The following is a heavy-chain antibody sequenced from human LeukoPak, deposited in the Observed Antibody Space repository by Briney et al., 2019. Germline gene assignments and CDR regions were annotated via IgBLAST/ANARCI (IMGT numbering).Heavy chain of an antibody. CDR3: AREEVVVAATPYYFDY. CDR2: IIPILGIA. Sequence: SVKVSCKASGGTFISYAISWVRQAPGQGLEWMGRIIPILGIANYAQKFQGRVTITADKSTSTAYMELSSLRSEDTAVYYCAREEVVVAATPYYFDYWGQGTLVTVSS. V-gene: IGHV1-69*04. CDR1: GGTFISYA. D-gene: IGHD2-15*01. J-gene: IGHJ4*02.